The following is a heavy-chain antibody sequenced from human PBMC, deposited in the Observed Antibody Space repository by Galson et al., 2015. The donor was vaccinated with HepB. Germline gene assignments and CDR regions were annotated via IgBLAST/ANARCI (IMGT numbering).Heavy chain of an antibody. Sequence: SVKVSCKASGYTFTGYYMHWVRQAPGQGLEWMGWISAYNGNTNYAQKLQGRVTMTTDTSTSTAYMELRSLRSDDTAVYYCASSYCGGDCYAFDIWGQGTMVTVSS. CDR1: GYTFTGYY. V-gene: IGHV1-18*04. D-gene: IGHD2-21*02. CDR3: ASSYCGGDCYAFDI. J-gene: IGHJ3*02. CDR2: ISAYNGNT.